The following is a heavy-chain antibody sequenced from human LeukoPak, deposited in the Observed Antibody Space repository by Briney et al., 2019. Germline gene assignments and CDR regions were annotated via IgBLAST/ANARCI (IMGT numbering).Heavy chain of an antibody. J-gene: IGHJ4*02. D-gene: IGHD3-10*01. V-gene: IGHV4-34*01. CDR1: GGSFSGYY. CDR3: ARITMVRGVIIRRYFDY. Sequence: ASETLSLTCAVYGGSFSGYYWSWIRQPPGKGLEWTGEINHSGSTNYSPSLKSRVTISVDTSKNQFSLKLSSVTAADTAVYYCARITMVRGVIIRRYFDYWGQGTLVTVSS. CDR2: INHSGST.